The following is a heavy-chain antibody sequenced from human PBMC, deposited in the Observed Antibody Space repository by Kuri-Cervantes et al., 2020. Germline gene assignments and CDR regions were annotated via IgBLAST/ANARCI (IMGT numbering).Heavy chain of an antibody. CDR2: IDNDGSNA. Sequence: LSLTCAASGLTFRNHWMYWVRQAPGKGLEWVSQIDNDGSNANYADPVKGRFTISRDNAKDMVYLQMNTLGADDTAVYYCAKDLKGAGGSGSYYAPAIDYWGQGSLVTVSS. D-gene: IGHD3-10*01. V-gene: IGHV3-74*01. J-gene: IGHJ4*02. CDR1: GLTFRNHW. CDR3: AKDLKGAGGSGSYYAPAIDY.